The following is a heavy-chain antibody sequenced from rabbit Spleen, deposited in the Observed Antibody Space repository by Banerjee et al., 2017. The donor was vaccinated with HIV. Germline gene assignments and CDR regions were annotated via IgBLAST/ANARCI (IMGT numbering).Heavy chain of an antibody. CDR1: GFSFTNKDV. D-gene: IGHD1-1*01. J-gene: IGHJ3*01. Sequence: QDQLVESGGGLVQPEGSLTLTCTASGFSFTNKDVMCWVRQAPGKGLEWIGCINTITGKTVYATWAKGRFTISRASSTTVFLQMTSLTAADTATYFCARDLPDIIGWNFGFWGPGTLVTVS. V-gene: IGHV1S45*01. CDR3: ARDLPDIIGWNFGF. CDR2: INTITGKT.